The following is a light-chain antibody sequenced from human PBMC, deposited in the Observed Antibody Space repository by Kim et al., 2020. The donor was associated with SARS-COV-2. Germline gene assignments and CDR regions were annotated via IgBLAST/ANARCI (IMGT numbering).Light chain of an antibody. V-gene: IGKV3-20*01. CDR3: QQYGDLPLT. CDR2: GAS. Sequence: WSPGQRATLSCRASQSVTSSFLAWYQQKPGQAPRLLIYGASSRATGIADRFSGRGSGTDFTLTISRLQPEDFAVYYCQQYGDLPLTFGGGTKVEI. J-gene: IGKJ4*01. CDR1: QSVTSSF.